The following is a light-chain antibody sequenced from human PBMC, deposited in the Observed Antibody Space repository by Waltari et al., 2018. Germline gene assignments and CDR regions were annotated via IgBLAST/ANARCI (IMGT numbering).Light chain of an antibody. J-gene: IGKJ1*01. CDR3: QQYYTYPGT. CDR1: QGVSSY. CDR2: ASS. V-gene: IGKV1-8*01. Sequence: AIRLTQSPYSLAASTGDKATFTCPASQGVSSYLAWYQQKPGRAPKLLLYASSTLQPDVPARFGGSGSGTDFSLTISCLQSEDFASYYCQQYYTYPGTFGQGTRVEV.